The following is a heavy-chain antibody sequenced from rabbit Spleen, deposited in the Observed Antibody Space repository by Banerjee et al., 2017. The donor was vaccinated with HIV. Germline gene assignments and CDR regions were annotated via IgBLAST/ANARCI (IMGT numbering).Heavy chain of an antibody. CDR2: TAAGRSAFT. CDR1: GFSFSGTDY. D-gene: IGHD8-1*01. J-gene: IGHJ6*01. Sequence: QSLEESGGGLVQPEGSLTLTCTASGFSFSGTDYMCWVRQAPGKGLEWIACTAAGRSAFTYYASWAKGRFTCSKASSTTVTLQMTSLTAADTATYFCARDTGTSFSTYGMDLWGPGTLVTVS. V-gene: IGHV1S40*01. CDR3: ARDTGTSFSTYGMDL.